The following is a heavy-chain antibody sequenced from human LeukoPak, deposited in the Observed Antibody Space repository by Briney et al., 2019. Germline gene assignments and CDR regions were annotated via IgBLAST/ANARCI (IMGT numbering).Heavy chain of an antibody. CDR2: ISSSSSYI. D-gene: IGHD6-13*01. CDR3: ARKMAAGAFDFDY. Sequence: PGGSLRLSCAASGFTFSSYSMNWVRQAPGKGLEGFSSISSSSSYIYYADSVKGRFTISRDNAKNSLYLQMNSLRAEDTAVYYCARKMAAGAFDFDYWGQGTLVTVSS. V-gene: IGHV3-21*01. CDR1: GFTFSSYS. J-gene: IGHJ4*02.